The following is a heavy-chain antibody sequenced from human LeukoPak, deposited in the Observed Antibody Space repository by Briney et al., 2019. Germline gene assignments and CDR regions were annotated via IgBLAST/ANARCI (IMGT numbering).Heavy chain of an antibody. CDR3: ARDRGARGRGLA. CDR2: IGPSSGDI. Sequence: GGSLRLSCAASGFTFRIYSMNWVRQAPGTGLEWVSSIGPSSGDIYYADSVKGRFTISRDNDKNSLYLQMNSLRAEDTAVYYCARDRGARGRGLAWGQGTQVTVSS. J-gene: IGHJ5*02. D-gene: IGHD3-10*01. V-gene: IGHV3-21*01. CDR1: GFTFRIYS.